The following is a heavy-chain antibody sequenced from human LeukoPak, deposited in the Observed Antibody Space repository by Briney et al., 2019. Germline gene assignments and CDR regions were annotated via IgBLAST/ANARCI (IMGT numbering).Heavy chain of an antibody. CDR1: GGSISSYY. D-gene: IGHD1-14*01. CDR3: ARDVGTGFDY. CDR2: IYYSGST. V-gene: IGHV4-59*01. J-gene: IGHJ4*02. Sequence: SETLSLTCTVSGGSISSYYWSWIRQPPGKGLEWIGYIYYSGSTNYNPSLKSRVAISVDTSKNQFSLKLSSVTAADTAVYYCARDVGTGFDYWGQGTLVTVSS.